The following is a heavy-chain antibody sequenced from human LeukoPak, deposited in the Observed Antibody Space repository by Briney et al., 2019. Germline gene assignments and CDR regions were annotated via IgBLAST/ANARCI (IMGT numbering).Heavy chain of an antibody. Sequence: PSETLSLTCTVSGDSISNYYWSWIRQPPGKGLEWIGYISYSGSTNYSPSLKSRVTISVDTSKNQFSLKLTSVTAADTAVYYCAREIFRTGYWGQGTLVTVSS. J-gene: IGHJ4*02. CDR3: AREIFRTGY. CDR2: ISYSGST. CDR1: GDSISNYY. D-gene: IGHD3-3*01. V-gene: IGHV4-59*01.